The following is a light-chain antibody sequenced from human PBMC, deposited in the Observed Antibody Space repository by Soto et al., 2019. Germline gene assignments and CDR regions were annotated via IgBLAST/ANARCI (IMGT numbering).Light chain of an antibody. Sequence: SSELTQPPSVSVAPGKTASISCGGNKIGSKGFHWYQQKPGQATVLVIYSDTDLPPVIPERFSGSNSANLATLPISRVEAGDEADYYCQVWDSGSAHVVFGGGTKLTVL. V-gene: IGLV3-21*04. CDR3: QVWDSGSAHVV. CDR2: SDT. J-gene: IGLJ2*01. CDR1: KIGSKG.